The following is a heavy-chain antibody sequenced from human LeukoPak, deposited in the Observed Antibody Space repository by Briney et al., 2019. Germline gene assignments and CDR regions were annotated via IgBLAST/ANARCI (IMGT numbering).Heavy chain of an antibody. Sequence: GGSLRLSCAASGFTFSSYSMNWVRQAPGKGLEWVSSISSSSSYIYYADSVKGRFTISRDNAKNSLYLQMNSLRAEDTAVYYCAREFIAVAGIGIPDAFDIWGQGTMVTVSS. D-gene: IGHD6-19*01. CDR2: ISSSSSYI. V-gene: IGHV3-21*01. CDR1: GFTFSSYS. J-gene: IGHJ3*02. CDR3: AREFIAVAGIGIPDAFDI.